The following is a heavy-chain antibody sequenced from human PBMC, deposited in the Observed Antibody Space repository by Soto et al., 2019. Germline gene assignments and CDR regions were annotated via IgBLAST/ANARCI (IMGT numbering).Heavy chain of an antibody. Sequence: QVQLVQSGAEVKKPGSSVKVSCKASGGTFSSYTISWVRQAPGQGLEWMGRIIPILGIANYAQKFQGRVTSTAAKCTSAAYMELSSLRSADTAVYYCASEEYYYGSGAFFDYWGQGTLVTVSS. J-gene: IGHJ4*02. V-gene: IGHV1-69*02. D-gene: IGHD3-10*01. CDR2: IIPILGIA. CDR1: GGTFSSYT. CDR3: ASEEYYYGSGAFFDY.